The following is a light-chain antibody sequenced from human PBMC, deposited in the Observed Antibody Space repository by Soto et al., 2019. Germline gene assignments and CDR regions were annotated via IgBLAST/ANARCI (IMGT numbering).Light chain of an antibody. CDR2: GSS. J-gene: IGKJ2*01. V-gene: IGKV3-20*01. Sequence: EVVLTQFPGTLSLSPGERATLSSRASQSVSNNYFAWYQQKPGQAPRLIIFGSSDRATGIPDRFSGSGSGTDFTLTISSLEPEDFAVYYCQQYGSSPPYTFGQGTKLEIK. CDR1: QSVSNNY. CDR3: QQYGSSPPYT.